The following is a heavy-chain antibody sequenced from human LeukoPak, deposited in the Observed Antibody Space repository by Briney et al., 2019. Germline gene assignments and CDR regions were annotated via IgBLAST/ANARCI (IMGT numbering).Heavy chain of an antibody. CDR2: INPNSGGT. D-gene: IGHD6-13*01. CDR1: GYTFTDYY. V-gene: IGHV1-2*02. Sequence: ASVKVSCKASGYTFTDYYMHWVRQAPGQGLEWMGWINPNSGGTNYAQKFQGRVTMTRDTSINTAYMELSRLTSDDTAVYYCASGGWYSSGWYGRAFDIWGQGTMVTVSS. J-gene: IGHJ3*02. CDR3: ASGGWYSSGWYGRAFDI.